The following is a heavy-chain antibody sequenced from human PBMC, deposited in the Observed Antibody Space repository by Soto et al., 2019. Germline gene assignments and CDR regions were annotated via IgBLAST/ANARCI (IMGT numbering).Heavy chain of an antibody. J-gene: IGHJ4*02. D-gene: IGHD5-12*01. Sequence: PSETLSLTCTVSGDSLSRADYCWSWIRQAPGKGLGWIGYICYGGSTYHSPSLKSRTSMSVDTSKKQFSLTLTSVTAADTAVYYCAREESGLFDYWGQGTLVTVSS. V-gene: IGHV4-30-4*08. CDR2: ICYGGST. CDR3: AREESGLFDY. CDR1: GDSLSRADYC.